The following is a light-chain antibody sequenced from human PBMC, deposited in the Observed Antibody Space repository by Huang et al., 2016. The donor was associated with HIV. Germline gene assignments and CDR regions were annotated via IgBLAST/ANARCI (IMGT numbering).Light chain of an antibody. J-gene: IGKJ5*01. V-gene: IGKV1-8*01. CDR3: QQYDTYPHT. CDR1: QAISNY. CDR2: AGF. Sequence: AIRITQSPSSLSASTGDRVTITCRASQAISNYLAWYQQKPGEAPKPLIFAGFTFQSGVPSRFSGGGSGTDFTLTINCLQSEDLATYFCQQYDTYPHTFGQGTRVEIK.